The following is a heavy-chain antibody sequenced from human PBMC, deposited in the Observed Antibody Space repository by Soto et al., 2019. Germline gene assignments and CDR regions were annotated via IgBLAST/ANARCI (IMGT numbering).Heavy chain of an antibody. Sequence: QMQLVQSGPEVKKPGTSVKVSCKASGFTFTSSAMQWVRQARGQRLEWIGWIVVGSGNTNYAQKFQERVTITRDMSTSTAYMELSSLRSEDTAVYYCAARYYYDSSGYGSYYFDYWGQGTLVTVSS. J-gene: IGHJ4*02. CDR1: GFTFTSSA. CDR3: AARYYYDSSGYGSYYFDY. D-gene: IGHD3-22*01. CDR2: IVVGSGNT. V-gene: IGHV1-58*02.